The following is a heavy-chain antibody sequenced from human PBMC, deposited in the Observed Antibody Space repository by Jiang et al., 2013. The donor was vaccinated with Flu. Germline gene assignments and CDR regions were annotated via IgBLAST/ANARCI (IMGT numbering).Heavy chain of an antibody. J-gene: IGHJ4*02. CDR1: GDSVSRNTAA. CDR3: ASAVRGTTGSFAY. Sequence: TLSLTCGISGDSVSRNTAAWNWVRQSPSRGLEWLGRTYYRSKWYNDYAVSVKSRITINPDTSKNQFSLQLNSVTPEDTAVYYCASAVRGTTGSFAYWGQGSLVTVSS. V-gene: IGHV6-1*01. D-gene: IGHD1-7*01. CDR2: TYYRSKWYN.